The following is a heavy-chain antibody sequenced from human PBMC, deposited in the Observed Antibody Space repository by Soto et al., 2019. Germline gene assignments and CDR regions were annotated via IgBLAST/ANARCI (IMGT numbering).Heavy chain of an antibody. CDR2: ISYDGSNK. J-gene: IGHJ6*02. CDR3: ARGTGYYGSLSYSYPPLYYGMDV. CDR1: GFIFSAYA. V-gene: IGHV3-30*14. Sequence: PGGSLRLSCAASGFIFSAYAMHWVRQPPGKGLEWVAVISYDGSNKYYSDSVKGRFTISRDNSKNTLYLQMNSLRAEDTAVYYCARGTGYYGSLSYSYPPLYYGMDVWGQGTTVIVSS. D-gene: IGHD3-10*01.